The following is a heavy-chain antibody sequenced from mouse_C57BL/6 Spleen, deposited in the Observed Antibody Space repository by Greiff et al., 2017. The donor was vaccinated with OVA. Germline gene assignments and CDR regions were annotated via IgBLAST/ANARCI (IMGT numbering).Heavy chain of an antibody. CDR3: ARQGGRGYDY. Sequence: EVQGVESGGDLVKPGGSLKLSCAASGFTFSSYGMSWVRQTPDKRLEWVATISSGGSYTYYPDSVKGRFTISRDNAKNTLYLQMSSLKSEDTAMYYCARQGGRGYDYWGQGTTLTVSS. J-gene: IGHJ2*01. CDR2: ISSGGSYT. D-gene: IGHD2-2*01. CDR1: GFTFSSYG. V-gene: IGHV5-6*01.